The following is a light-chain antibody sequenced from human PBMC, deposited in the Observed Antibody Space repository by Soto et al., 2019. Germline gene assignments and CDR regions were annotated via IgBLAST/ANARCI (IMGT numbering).Light chain of an antibody. Sequence: EIVLTQSPATLSLSPGERATLSCRASQSVSSYLAWYQHKPGQAPRLLIYDASNRATGIPARFSGSGSGTDFTLTISSLEPEDFAVYYCQQRRSWPLTFGGGTKVKIK. J-gene: IGKJ4*01. CDR3: QQRRSWPLT. CDR2: DAS. CDR1: QSVSSY. V-gene: IGKV3-11*01.